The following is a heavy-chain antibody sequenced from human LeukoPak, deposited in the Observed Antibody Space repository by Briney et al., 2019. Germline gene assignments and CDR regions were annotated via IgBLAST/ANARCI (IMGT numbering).Heavy chain of an antibody. V-gene: IGHV3-74*01. J-gene: IGHJ5*02. CDR1: GFTFSNYW. CDR2: INDDGSAT. D-gene: IGHD3-10*01. Sequence: GGSLRLSCAASGFTFSNYWMHWVRQVPGKGLVWVSRINDDGSATFYADSVKGRFTISRDNAKNTLFLQINSLRAEDTAVYYCAKDPYGSETGGFDPWGQGTLVTVSS. CDR3: AKDPYGSETGGFDP.